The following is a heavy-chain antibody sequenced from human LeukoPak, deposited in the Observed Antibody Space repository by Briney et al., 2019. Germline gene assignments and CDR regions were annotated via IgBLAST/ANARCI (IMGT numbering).Heavy chain of an antibody. Sequence: GASVKVSCKXSGYTFTGHYMHWVRQAPGQGLEWMGWINPNSGGTNYAQKFQGRVTMTRDTSISTAYMELSRLRSDDTAVYYCVPFGELSPPFDYWGQGTLVTVSS. CDR3: VPFGELSPPFDY. J-gene: IGHJ4*02. CDR1: GYTFTGHY. D-gene: IGHD3-10*01. V-gene: IGHV1-2*02. CDR2: INPNSGGT.